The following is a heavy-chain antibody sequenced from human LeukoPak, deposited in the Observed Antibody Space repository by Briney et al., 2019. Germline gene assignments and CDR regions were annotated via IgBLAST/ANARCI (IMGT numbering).Heavy chain of an antibody. V-gene: IGHV4-31*03. CDR3: ARDVYGDYADWYFDL. CDR1: GGSISSGGYY. J-gene: IGHJ2*01. CDR2: IYYSGST. D-gene: IGHD4-17*01. Sequence: PSQTLSLTCTVSGGSISSGGYYWSWIRQHPGKGLEWIGYIYYSGSTYYNPSLKSRVTMSVDTSKNQFSLKLSSVTAADTAVYYCARDVYGDYADWYFDLWGRGTLVTVSS.